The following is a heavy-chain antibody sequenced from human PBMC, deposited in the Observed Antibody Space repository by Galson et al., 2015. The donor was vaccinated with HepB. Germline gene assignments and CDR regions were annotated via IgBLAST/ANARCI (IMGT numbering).Heavy chain of an antibody. CDR3: ARVYDGDDAGEDYGMDV. D-gene: IGHD4-17*01. CDR1: GFTFSSHF. J-gene: IGHJ6*02. Sequence: SLRLSCAGSGFTFSSHFMNWVRQAPGKGLEWVAYISATSRSIYYADSVKGRFSISRDNGKNSLYLQMNRLRAEDTAVYYCARVYDGDDAGEDYGMDVWGPGATVTVSS. V-gene: IGHV3-48*01. CDR2: ISATSRSI.